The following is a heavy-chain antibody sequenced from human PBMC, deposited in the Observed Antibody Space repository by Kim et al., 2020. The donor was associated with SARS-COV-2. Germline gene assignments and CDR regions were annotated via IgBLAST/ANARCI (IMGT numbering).Heavy chain of an antibody. CDR3: ARARVGGGPAALDY. CDR2: IYHSGNS. V-gene: IGHV4-59*01. D-gene: IGHD2-15*01. J-gene: IGHJ4*02. CDR1: GGSFTNFY. Sequence: SETLSLTCTVSGGSFTNFYWSWIRQPPGKGLEWIGHIYHSGNSNYNRSLKSRITISVDTSKNQFSLKLNSVTAADTAGDYCARARVGGGPAALDYWGQGT.